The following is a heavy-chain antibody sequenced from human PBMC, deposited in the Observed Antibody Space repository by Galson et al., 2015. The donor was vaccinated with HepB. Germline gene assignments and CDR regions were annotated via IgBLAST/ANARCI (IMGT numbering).Heavy chain of an antibody. CDR2: IIPIFGTA. V-gene: IGHV1-69*01. J-gene: IGHJ4*02. CDR1: GGTFSSYA. Sequence: SCKASGGTFSSYAISWVRQAPGQGLEWMGGIIPIFGTANYAQKFQGRVTITADESTSTAYMELSSLRSEDTAVYYCARSLLGVWSFDYWGQGTLVTVSS. CDR3: ARSLLGVWSFDY. D-gene: IGHD3-10*01.